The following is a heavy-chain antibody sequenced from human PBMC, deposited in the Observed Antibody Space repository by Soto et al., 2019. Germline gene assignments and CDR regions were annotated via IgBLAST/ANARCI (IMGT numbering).Heavy chain of an antibody. Sequence: GGSLRLSCAASGFTFDDYAMHWVRQAPGKGLEWVSGISWNSGSIGYADSVKGRFTISRDNAKNSLYLQMNSLRAEDTALYYCAKGHLIAAAGPFDYWGQGTLVTVSS. CDR1: GFTFDDYA. J-gene: IGHJ4*02. CDR3: AKGHLIAAAGPFDY. D-gene: IGHD6-13*01. CDR2: ISWNSGSI. V-gene: IGHV3-9*01.